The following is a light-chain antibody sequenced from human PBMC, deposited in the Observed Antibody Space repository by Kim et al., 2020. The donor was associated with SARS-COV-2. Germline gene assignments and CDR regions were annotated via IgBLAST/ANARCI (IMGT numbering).Light chain of an antibody. Sequence: SSELTQDPAVSVALGQTVRITCQGDSLRSYYASWYQQKPGQAPVLVIYGKNNRPSGIPDRFSGSSSGNTASLTITGTQAEDEADYYCNSRDSNANVVFGGGTQLTVL. CDR2: GKN. CDR1: SLRSYY. CDR3: NSRDSNANVV. V-gene: IGLV3-19*01. J-gene: IGLJ2*01.